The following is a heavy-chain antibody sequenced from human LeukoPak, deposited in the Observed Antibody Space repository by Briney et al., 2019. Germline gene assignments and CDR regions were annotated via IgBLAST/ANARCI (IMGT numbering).Heavy chain of an antibody. D-gene: IGHD5-18*01. CDR2: ISSSGSTI. J-gene: IGHJ3*02. CDR1: GFTFSDYY. V-gene: IGHV3-11*01. Sequence: PGGSLRLSCAASGFTFSDYYMSWIRQAPGKGLEWVSYISSSGSTIYYADSVKGRFTISRDNAKNSLYLQMNGLRAEDTAVYYCARAGYSYGPRPTSDAFDIWGQGTMVTVSS. CDR3: ARAGYSYGPRPTSDAFDI.